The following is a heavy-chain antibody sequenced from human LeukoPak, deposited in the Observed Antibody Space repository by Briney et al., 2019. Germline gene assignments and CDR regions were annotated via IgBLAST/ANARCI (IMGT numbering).Heavy chain of an antibody. V-gene: IGHV3-11*04. CDR2: ISSSGSAR. J-gene: IGHJ3*02. CDR3: AIPDRRYGDAFDT. D-gene: IGHD3-9*01. CDR1: GFTFSDYY. Sequence: PGGPLRLSCAASGFTFSDYYMSWIRQAPGKGLEWVSYISSSGSARYYADSVKGRFTTSRDNAKNSLYLQMNSLRAEDTAVYYCAIPDRRYGDAFDTWGQGTMVTVSS.